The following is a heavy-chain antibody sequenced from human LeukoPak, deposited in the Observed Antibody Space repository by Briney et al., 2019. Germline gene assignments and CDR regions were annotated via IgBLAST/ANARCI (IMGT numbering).Heavy chain of an antibody. Sequence: PGGSLRLSCAGSGFTFSGYRMSWVRQAPGKGLEWVSFISGSSSYINYADSVKGRFTISRDNSKNTLYLQMNSLRAEDTAVYYCAKVMGALMIVVGMDVWGQGTTVTVSS. CDR1: GFTFSGYR. CDR2: ISGSSSYI. D-gene: IGHD3-22*01. J-gene: IGHJ6*02. V-gene: IGHV3-21*04. CDR3: AKVMGALMIVVGMDV.